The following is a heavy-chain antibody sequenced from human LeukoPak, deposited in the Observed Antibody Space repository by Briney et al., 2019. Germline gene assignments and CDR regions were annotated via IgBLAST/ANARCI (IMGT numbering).Heavy chain of an antibody. J-gene: IGHJ6*03. V-gene: IGHV5-51*01. CDR3: ARHRHIAAAGTLGYSMDV. D-gene: IGHD6-13*01. CDR1: GYSFTSYW. CDR2: IYPGDSDT. Sequence: GESLKISCKGSGYSFTSYWIGWVRQMPGKGLEWMGIIYPGDSDTRYSPSFQGQVTISADKSISTAYLQWSSLKASDTAMYYCARHRHIAAAGTLGYSMDVWGKGTTVTVSS.